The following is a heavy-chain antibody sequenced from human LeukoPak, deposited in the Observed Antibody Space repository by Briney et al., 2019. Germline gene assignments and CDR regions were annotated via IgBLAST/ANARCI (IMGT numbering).Heavy chain of an antibody. J-gene: IGHJ5*02. CDR3: ARAAYSALYNWFDP. V-gene: IGHV3-66*01. D-gene: IGHD6-13*01. CDR1: GFTVSSNY. Sequence: GGSLRLSWAASGFTVSSNYMSWVRQAPGKGLEWVSVIYSGGSTYYADSVKGRFTISRDNSKNTLYLQMNSLRAEDTAVYYCARAAYSALYNWFDPWGQGTLVTVSS. CDR2: IYSGGST.